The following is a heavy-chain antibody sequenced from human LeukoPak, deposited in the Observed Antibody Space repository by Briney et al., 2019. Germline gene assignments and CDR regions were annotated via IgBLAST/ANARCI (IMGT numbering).Heavy chain of an antibody. J-gene: IGHJ5*02. Sequence: PSQTLSLTCTVSGGSISSGDYYWSWLRQPPGKGLEWIAYMYYSGSTYYNPSLKSRVTMSADTSKNQLSLKLSSVTAADTAVYYCARPYYYDIRIDPWGQGILVTVSS. CDR1: GGSISSGDYY. CDR3: ARPYYYDIRIDP. CDR2: MYYSGST. V-gene: IGHV4-30-4*01. D-gene: IGHD3-22*01.